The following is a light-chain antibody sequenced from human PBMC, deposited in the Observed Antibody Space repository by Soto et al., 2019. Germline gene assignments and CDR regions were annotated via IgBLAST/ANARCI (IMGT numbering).Light chain of an antibody. CDR2: DTS. J-gene: IGLJ3*02. CDR3: LLSYSGARV. Sequence: QSVLTQPASVSGSPGQSITISCTGTSSDIGDYDYVSWYQHLPGKAPRTLIYDTSNKHSWTPARFSGSLLGGKAALTLLGAQPEDEAEYYCLLSYSGARVFGGGTKLTVL. CDR1: TSSDIGDYDY. V-gene: IGLV7-46*02.